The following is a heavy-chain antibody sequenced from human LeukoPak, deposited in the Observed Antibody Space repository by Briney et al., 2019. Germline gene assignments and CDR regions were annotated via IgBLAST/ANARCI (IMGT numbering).Heavy chain of an antibody. CDR2: IIPIFGTA. V-gene: IGHV1-69*13. CDR1: GGTFSSYA. Sequence: SVKVSCKASGGTFSSYAISWVRQAPGQGLEWMGGIIPIFGTANYAQKFQGRVTITADESTSTAYMELSSLRSEDTAVYYCARVTRNRGSYRYSYFDYWGQGTLVTVSS. J-gene: IGHJ4*02. D-gene: IGHD3-16*02. CDR3: ARVTRNRGSYRYSYFDY.